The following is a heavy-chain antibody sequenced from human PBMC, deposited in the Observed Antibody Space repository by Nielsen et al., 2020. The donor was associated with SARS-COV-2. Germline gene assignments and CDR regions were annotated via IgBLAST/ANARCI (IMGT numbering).Heavy chain of an antibody. CDR2: ISYDGSNK. CDR1: GFTFSTYG. CDR3: AKDCSSIVVVPSGGVDY. J-gene: IGHJ4*02. V-gene: IGHV3-30*18. D-gene: IGHD2-15*01. Sequence: GESLKISCAASGFTFSTYGMHWVRQDPGKGLEWVAAISYDGSNKYYVDSVKGRCTISRDNSKNTLYLQMSSLREEDTAVFYCAKDCSSIVVVPSGGVDYWGQGTLVTVSS.